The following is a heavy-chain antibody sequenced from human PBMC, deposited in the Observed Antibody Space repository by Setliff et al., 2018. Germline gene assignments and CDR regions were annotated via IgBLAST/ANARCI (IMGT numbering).Heavy chain of an antibody. Sequence: SETLSLTCAPSGGTFTYYYWTWIRQPPGKGLEWIGEINHSGTTNYNPSLRSRVTISIDSPRFQFSLNLRSVTAADTAVYYCARGRNVAIRLLDSWSQGNLVTGSS. CDR3: ARGRNVAIRLLDS. D-gene: IGHD6-6*01. V-gene: IGHV4-34*01. CDR1: GGTFTYYY. CDR2: INHSGTT. J-gene: IGHJ4*02.